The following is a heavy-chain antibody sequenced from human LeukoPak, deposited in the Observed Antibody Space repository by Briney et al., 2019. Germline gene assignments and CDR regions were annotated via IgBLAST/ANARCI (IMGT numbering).Heavy chain of an antibody. Sequence: YPSETLSLTCTVSGVSVTNYYWAWIRQPAGKGLEWIGRMYISGSTNYNPSLKSRVTISIDKTKNEFSLRLRSVTAADTAVYYCARDYLMGAPLDSWGQGTLVTVSP. CDR3: ARDYLMGAPLDS. V-gene: IGHV4-4*07. D-gene: IGHD1-26*01. CDR2: MYISGST. J-gene: IGHJ4*02. CDR1: GVSVTNYY.